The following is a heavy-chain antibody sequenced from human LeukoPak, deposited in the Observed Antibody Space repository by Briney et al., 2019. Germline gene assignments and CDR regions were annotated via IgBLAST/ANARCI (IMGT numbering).Heavy chain of an antibody. CDR2: IIPIFGTA. D-gene: IGHD3-10*01. Sequence: ASVKVSCKASGGTFSSYAISWVRQAPGQGLEWMGGIIPIFGTANYAQKFQGRVTITADESTSTAYMELSSLRSEDTAVYYCARAPRRLWFGELSRRWFDPWGQGTLVTVSS. V-gene: IGHV1-69*13. CDR3: ARAPRRLWFGELSRRWFDP. J-gene: IGHJ5*02. CDR1: GGTFSSYA.